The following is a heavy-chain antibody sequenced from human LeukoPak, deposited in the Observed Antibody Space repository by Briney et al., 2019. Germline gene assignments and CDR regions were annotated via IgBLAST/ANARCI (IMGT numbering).Heavy chain of an antibody. D-gene: IGHD1-26*01. V-gene: IGHV3-48*03. CDR1: GFTFNSYE. J-gene: IGHJ3*02. CDR3: GAAREVVAAIDI. CDR2: IGVVVAVT. Sequence: GGCLRLSCAASGFTFNSYEMYWVRQAPGKGLEWLSFIGVVVAVTKYADSVKGRFTISRDNARNSVYLQMDSLRVEDTAIYYCGAAREVVAAIDIWGQGRMAIVT.